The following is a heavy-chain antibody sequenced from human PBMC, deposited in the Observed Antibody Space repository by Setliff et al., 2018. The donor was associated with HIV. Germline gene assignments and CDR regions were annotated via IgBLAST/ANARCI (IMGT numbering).Heavy chain of an antibody. CDR1: GFTFSSYW. Sequence: GGSLRLSCAASGFTFSSYWMHWVRQAPGKGLVWVSRINSDGSSTSYADSVKGRFTISRDNAKNTLFLQMNSLRAEDTAVYYCARAGLYSSSWHYYYYYMDVWGKGTTVTVSS. V-gene: IGHV3-74*01. CDR3: ARAGLYSSSWHYYYYYMDV. CDR2: INSDGSST. D-gene: IGHD6-13*01. J-gene: IGHJ6*03.